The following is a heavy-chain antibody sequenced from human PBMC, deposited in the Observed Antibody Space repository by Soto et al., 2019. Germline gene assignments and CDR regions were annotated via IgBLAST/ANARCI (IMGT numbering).Heavy chain of an antibody. CDR1: GYTFTGYY. J-gene: IGHJ4*02. CDR3: ARSNRVGALRVYFDY. Sequence: ASVKVSCKASGYTFTGYYMHWVRQAPGQGLEWMGCINPNSGGTNYAQKLQGRVTMTRDTSSSTAYMELSRLRSDDTAVYYCARSNRVGALRVYFDYWGQGTLVTVSS. CDR2: INPNSGGT. V-gene: IGHV1-2*02. D-gene: IGHD1-26*01.